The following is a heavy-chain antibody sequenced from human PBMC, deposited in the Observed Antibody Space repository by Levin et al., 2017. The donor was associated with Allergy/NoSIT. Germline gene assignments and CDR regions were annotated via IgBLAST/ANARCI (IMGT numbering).Heavy chain of an antibody. CDR1: GFTFSNYG. CDR2: ISFDGSTE. CDR3: ARDRMWLGNCHK. J-gene: IGHJ4*02. Sequence: PGGSLRLSCAASGFTFSNYGMHWVRQAPGKGLEWVAIISFDGSTEDYADSVKGRFTISRDNSKNTLYLQMNSLGAEDTAIYYCARDRMWLGNCHKWGQGTLVTVSS. D-gene: IGHD6-19*01. V-gene: IGHV3-30*03.